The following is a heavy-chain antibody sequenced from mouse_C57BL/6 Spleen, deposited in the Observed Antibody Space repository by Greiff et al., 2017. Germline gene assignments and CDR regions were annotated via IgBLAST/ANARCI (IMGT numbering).Heavy chain of an antibody. CDR2: IHPNSGST. V-gene: IGHV1-64*01. Sequence: QVQLQQSGAELVKPGASVKLSCKASGYTFTSYWMHWVKQRPGQGLEWIGRIHPNSGSTNYNEKFKGKATLTADKSSSTAYMQLSSLTSEDSAVYYCARGDWGGVDFEYWGKGTLVTVSA. CDR3: ARGDWGGVDFEY. J-gene: IGHJ3*01. CDR1: GYTFTSYW. D-gene: IGHD4-1*01.